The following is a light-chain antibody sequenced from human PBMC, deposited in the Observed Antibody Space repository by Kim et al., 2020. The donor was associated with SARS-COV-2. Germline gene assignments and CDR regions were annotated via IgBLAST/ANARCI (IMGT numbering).Light chain of an antibody. CDR1: QNIGEW. V-gene: IGKV1-5*03. CDR3: QRYNSYSAT. CDR2: LAS. Sequence: IQVTQSPSTLSASVGDTITVTCRASQNIGEWMAWYQQKPGKVPKLLISLASDLQSGVPSRFGGSGSGTDFTLTITNLQPEDCATYYCQRYNSYSATFGRGTKVDIK. J-gene: IGKJ1*01.